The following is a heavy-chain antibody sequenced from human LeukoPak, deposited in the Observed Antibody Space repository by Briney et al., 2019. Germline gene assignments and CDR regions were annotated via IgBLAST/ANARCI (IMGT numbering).Heavy chain of an antibody. CDR1: GFTFSTYA. J-gene: IGHJ4*02. CDR3: ARARVGWSGGSYDY. CDR2: ISDTGSST. D-gene: IGHD2-15*01. V-gene: IGHV3-23*01. Sequence: GGSLRLSCAASGFTFSTYAMSWVRQAPGKGLEWVSTISDTGSSTYYADYVEGRFTLSRDNSKKTLYLQMNSLRAADTAVYYCARARVGWSGGSYDYWGQGTLVTVSS.